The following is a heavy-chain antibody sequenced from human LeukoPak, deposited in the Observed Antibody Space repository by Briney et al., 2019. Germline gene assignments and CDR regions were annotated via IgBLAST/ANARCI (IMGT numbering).Heavy chain of an antibody. CDR1: GFTFSSYG. V-gene: IGHV3-30*18. CDR3: AKGGLGYDILTGYALGY. CDR2: ISYDGSNK. J-gene: IGHJ4*02. Sequence: GGSLRLSCAASGFTFSSYGMHWVRQAPGKGLEWVAVISYDGSNKYYADSVKGRFTISRDNSKNTLYLQMNSLRAEDTAVYYCAKGGLGYDILTGYALGYWGQGTLVTVSS. D-gene: IGHD3-9*01.